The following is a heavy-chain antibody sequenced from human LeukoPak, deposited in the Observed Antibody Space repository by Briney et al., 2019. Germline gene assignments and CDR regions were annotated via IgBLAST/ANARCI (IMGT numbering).Heavy chain of an antibody. J-gene: IGHJ4*02. V-gene: IGHV1-69*13. CDR2: IIPIFGTA. CDR3: ARDYYDSSVPGY. D-gene: IGHD3-22*01. Sequence: GASVKVSCKASGGTFSSYAISWVRQAPGQGLEWMGGIIPIFGTANYAQKFQGRVTITADESTSTAYMELSSLRSEDTAVYYCARDYYDSSVPGYWGQGTLVTVSS. CDR1: GGTFSSYA.